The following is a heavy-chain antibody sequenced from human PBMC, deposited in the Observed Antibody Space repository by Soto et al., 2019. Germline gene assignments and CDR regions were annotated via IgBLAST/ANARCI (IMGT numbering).Heavy chain of an antibody. V-gene: IGHV1-69*02. D-gene: IGHD4-17*01. J-gene: IGHJ3*02. CDR2: IIPILGIA. CDR3: ATHGDWNAFEI. Sequence: KVSCKASGGTFSSYTIGWVRQAPGQGLEWMGRIIPILGIANYAQKFQGRVTITADKSTSTAYMELSSLRSEDTAVYYCATHGDWNAFEIWGQGTMVTVSS. CDR1: GGTFSSYT.